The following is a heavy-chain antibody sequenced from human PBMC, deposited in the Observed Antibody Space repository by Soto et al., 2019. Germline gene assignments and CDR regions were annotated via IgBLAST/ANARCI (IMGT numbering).Heavy chain of an antibody. J-gene: IGHJ6*02. V-gene: IGHV5-51*01. CDR3: ARQTVGQDTAMVKGYGMDV. Sequence: PGESLKISCKGSGYSFTSYCIGWVRQMPGKGLEWMGIIYPGDSDTRYSPSFQGQVTISADKSISTAYLQWSSLKASDTAMYYCARQTVGQDTAMVKGYGMDVWGQGTTVTVSS. CDR2: IYPGDSDT. CDR1: GYSFTSYC. D-gene: IGHD5-18*01.